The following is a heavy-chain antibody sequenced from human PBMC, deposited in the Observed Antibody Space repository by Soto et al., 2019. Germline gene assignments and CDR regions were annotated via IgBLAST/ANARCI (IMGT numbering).Heavy chain of an antibody. CDR2: ISSGSSYI. CDR1: GFTFSSYT. CDR3: GKGHSDYQGDYNYYGMDI. J-gene: IGHJ6*02. V-gene: IGHV3-21*04. Sequence: GGSLRLSCAASGFTFSSYTMNWVRQAPGKGLEWISSISSGSSYIYYAGSVKGRFTISRDNAKKMVYLQLDGLRAEDTAVYYCGKGHSDYQGDYNYYGMDIWGQGTTVTVSS. D-gene: IGHD4-4*01.